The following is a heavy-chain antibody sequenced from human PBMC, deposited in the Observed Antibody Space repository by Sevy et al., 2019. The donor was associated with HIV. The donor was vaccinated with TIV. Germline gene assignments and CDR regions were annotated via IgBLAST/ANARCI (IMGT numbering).Heavy chain of an antibody. Sequence: GGSLRLSCAASGFTFSSYAMSWVRQAPGKGLEWVSAMSGSGGSTYYADSVKGRFTISRDNSKNTLYLQMNSLRAEDTAVYYCAKDRYYYDSSGIPTYDYWGQGTLVTVSS. J-gene: IGHJ4*02. V-gene: IGHV3-23*01. D-gene: IGHD3-22*01. CDR3: AKDRYYYDSSGIPTYDY. CDR2: MSGSGGST. CDR1: GFTFSSYA.